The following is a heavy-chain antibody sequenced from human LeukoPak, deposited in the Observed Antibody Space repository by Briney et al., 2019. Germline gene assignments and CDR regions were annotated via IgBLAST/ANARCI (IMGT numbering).Heavy chain of an antibody. D-gene: IGHD2-15*01. CDR3: ARGLVVVVAAIDAFDI. J-gene: IGHJ3*02. CDR2: INHSGST. CDR1: GGSFSGYY. Sequence: PSETLSLTCAVYGGSFSGYYWSWIRQPPGKGLEWIGEINHSGSTNYNPSLKSRVTISVDTSKNQFYLKLSSVTAADTAVYYCARGLVVVVAAIDAFDIWGQGTMVTVSS. V-gene: IGHV4-34*01.